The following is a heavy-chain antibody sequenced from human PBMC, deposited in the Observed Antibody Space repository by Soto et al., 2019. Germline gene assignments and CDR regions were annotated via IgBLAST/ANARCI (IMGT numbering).Heavy chain of an antibody. CDR2: ISAYNGDT. D-gene: IGHD6-13*01. Sequence: QVQLVQSGAEVKKPGASVKVSCKASGYTFTSYGITWVRQAPGQGLEWVGWISAYNGDTDYAQKFQGRVTMTTDTSTGPAYMELRSLRSDDTAVYYCVRGASSLPGFYWGQGTLVTVSS. J-gene: IGHJ4*02. CDR3: VRGASSLPGFY. CDR1: GYTFTSYG. V-gene: IGHV1-18*01.